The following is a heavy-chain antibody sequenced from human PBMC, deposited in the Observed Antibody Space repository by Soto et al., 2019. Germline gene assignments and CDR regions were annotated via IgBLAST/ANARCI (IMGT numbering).Heavy chain of an antibody. Sequence: QVQLVQSGAEVKKPGASVKVSCKASGYTFTSYAMHWVRQAPGQRLEWMGWINAGNGNTKYSQKFQGRVTITRDTSASTAYMELSSLRSEDTAVYYCARGHVLEWLLPQAWWGQGTLVTVSS. CDR2: INAGNGNT. D-gene: IGHD3-3*01. J-gene: IGHJ4*02. CDR1: GYTFTSYA. V-gene: IGHV1-3*01. CDR3: ARGHVLEWLLPQAW.